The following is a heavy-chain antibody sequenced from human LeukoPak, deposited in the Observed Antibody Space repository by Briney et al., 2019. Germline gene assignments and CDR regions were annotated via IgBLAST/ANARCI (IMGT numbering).Heavy chain of an antibody. CDR3: AGRYCTGVNCFAASYMCMDV. V-gene: IGHV3-7*01. Sequence: GGSLRLSCAASGLSVSGYWLTWVRQAPGKGLEWVANIKQDGSEKNYVDSVKGRFTISRDNADNSLYLEMTNLRVEDTAVYFCAGRYCTGVNCFAASYMCMDVWGKGTTVTVSS. D-gene: IGHD2-8*02. CDR1: GLSVSGYW. J-gene: IGHJ6*03. CDR2: IKQDGSEK.